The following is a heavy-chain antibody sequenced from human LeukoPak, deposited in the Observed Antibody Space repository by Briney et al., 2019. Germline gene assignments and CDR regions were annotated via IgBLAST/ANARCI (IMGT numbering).Heavy chain of an antibody. CDR2: IDSSGSTI. Sequence: QPAGSLRLSCAASGLTFTNFQMNWVRQAPGKTLQWVSSIDSSGSTIFYGDSVKGRFTISRDNAKNSLDLQMDSLRAEDTAVYYCATGSLPGGFDHWGQGTLVTVSS. CDR3: ATGSLPGGFDH. V-gene: IGHV3-48*03. D-gene: IGHD1-14*01. J-gene: IGHJ4*02. CDR1: GLTFTNFQ.